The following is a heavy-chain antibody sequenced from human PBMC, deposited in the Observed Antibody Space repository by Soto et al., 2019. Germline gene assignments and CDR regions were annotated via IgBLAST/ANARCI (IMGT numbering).Heavy chain of an antibody. V-gene: IGHV4-39*01. Sequence: SETLSLTCSVSGYSVSSSDYYWAWIRQPPGKGLEWIGSMLYSGLTYYNPSLKSRVTLSVDTSKNQFSVRLNSVTASDTAVYYCAPLSVSLSGPYGIHVWGQGTTVTV. CDR2: MLYSGLT. CDR3: APLSVSLSGPYGIHV. CDR1: GYSVSSSDYY. D-gene: IGHD2-15*01. J-gene: IGHJ6*02.